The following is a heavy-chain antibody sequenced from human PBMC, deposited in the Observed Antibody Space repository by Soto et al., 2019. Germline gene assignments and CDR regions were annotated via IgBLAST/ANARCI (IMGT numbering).Heavy chain of an antibody. J-gene: IGHJ5*02. CDR2: VYYTGST. D-gene: IGHD3-3*01. CDR3: ARGMVFGVIRKNYFDP. V-gene: IGHV4-59*01. Sequence: SETLSLTCTVSGGSIDNYYWNWIRQPPGKGLEWIGYVYYTGSTNYDPSLRSRLTISLDTSKNQFSLKLNAVTAADAAVYYCARGMVFGVIRKNYFDPWGQGTLVTVSS. CDR1: GGSIDNYY.